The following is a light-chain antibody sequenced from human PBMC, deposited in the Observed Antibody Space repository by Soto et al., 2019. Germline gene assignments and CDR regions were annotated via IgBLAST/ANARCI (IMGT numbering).Light chain of an antibody. CDR3: QQINSYTRT. V-gene: IGKV1-13*02. CDR1: QGISSA. J-gene: IGKJ5*01. Sequence: AIQLTQSPSSLSASVGDRVTITCRASQGISSALAWYQQKPGKAPKLLIYDASSLESGVPSRFSGSGSGTDFTLTISSLQPEDFATYYCQQINSYTRTFGQGTRLEIK. CDR2: DAS.